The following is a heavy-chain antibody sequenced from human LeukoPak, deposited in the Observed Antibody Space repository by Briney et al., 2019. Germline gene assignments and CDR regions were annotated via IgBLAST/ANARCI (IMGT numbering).Heavy chain of an antibody. D-gene: IGHD3-3*01. V-gene: IGHV1-69*01. CDR2: IIPIFGTA. J-gene: IGHJ5*02. CDR3: ARDRGGGVWSGYWGFDP. CDR1: GGTFSSYA. Sequence: SVKVSCKASGGTFSSYAISWVRQAPGQGLEWMGGIIPIFGTANYAQKFQGRVTITADESTSTAYMELSSLGSEDTAVYYCARDRGGGVWSGYWGFDPWGQGTLVTVSS.